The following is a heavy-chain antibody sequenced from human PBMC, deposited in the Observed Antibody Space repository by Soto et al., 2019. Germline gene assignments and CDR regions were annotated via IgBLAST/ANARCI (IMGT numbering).Heavy chain of an antibody. CDR1: GYTLTNYP. Sequence: GASVKVSCKASGYTLTNYPMHSARQAPGQRLEWMGWINAGNGNTKYSQKFQRRVTITRDTSASTVYMELSSLRSEDTAVYYCARDDNWADYWGQGTLVTVSS. V-gene: IGHV1-3*01. CDR3: ARDDNWADY. J-gene: IGHJ4*02. CDR2: INAGNGNT. D-gene: IGHD1-1*01.